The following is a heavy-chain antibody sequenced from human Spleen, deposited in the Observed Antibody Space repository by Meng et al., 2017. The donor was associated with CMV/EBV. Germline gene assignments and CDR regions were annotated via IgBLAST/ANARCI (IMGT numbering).Heavy chain of an antibody. D-gene: IGHD5-12*01. CDR3: ARSVAMDV. Sequence: GGSLRLSCAASGFTFSDYSMSWIRQAPGKGLEWVSYISSTGNTIYYADSVKGRFTISRDNAKNSLYLQINSLRAEDTAVYYCARSVAMDVWGQGTTVTVSS. CDR2: ISSTGNTI. J-gene: IGHJ6*02. CDR1: GFTFSDYS. V-gene: IGHV3-11*04.